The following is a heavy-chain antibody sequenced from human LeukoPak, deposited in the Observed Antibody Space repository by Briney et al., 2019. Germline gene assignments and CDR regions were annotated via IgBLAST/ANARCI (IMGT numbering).Heavy chain of an antibody. CDR3: ARDSSVVDY. V-gene: IGHV3-33*01. CDR1: GFTFSSYG. D-gene: IGHD4-23*01. Sequence: GRSLRLSCAASGFTFSSYGMHWVRQAPGKGLEWVAVIWYDGSNKYYADSVKGRFTTSRDNAKNSLYLQMNSLRAEDTAVYYCARDSSVVDYWGQGTLVTVSS. J-gene: IGHJ4*02. CDR2: IWYDGSNK.